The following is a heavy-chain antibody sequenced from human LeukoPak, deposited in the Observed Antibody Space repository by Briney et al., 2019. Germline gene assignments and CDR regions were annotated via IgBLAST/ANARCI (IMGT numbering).Heavy chain of an antibody. CDR1: GFTFSSYE. J-gene: IGHJ6*03. V-gene: IGHV3-48*03. CDR2: ISSSGSTI. D-gene: IGHD3-16*01. Sequence: GGSLRLSCAASGFTFSSYEMNWVRQAPGKGLEWVSYISSSGSTIYYADSVKGRFTISRDNAKNSLYLQMNSLRAEDTAVYCCARDLGYYFNYMDVWGKGTTVTISS. CDR3: ARDLGYYFNYMDV.